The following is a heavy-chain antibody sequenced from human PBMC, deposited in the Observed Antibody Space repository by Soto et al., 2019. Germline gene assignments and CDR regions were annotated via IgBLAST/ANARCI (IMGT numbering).Heavy chain of an antibody. CDR3: AKDNDVDRDGPVED. CDR1: GFSFDDYG. J-gene: IGHJ4*02. V-gene: IGHV3-9*01. Sequence: EVQLVESGGGSVQPGRSLRLSCAASGFSFDDYGMHWVRQGPGKGLEWVSGISWNSGDIYYADSVKGRFTVSRDNAKRTLYLQMNSLRTEDTALYYCAKDNDVDRDGPVEDWGQGILVSVSS. D-gene: IGHD5-12*01. CDR2: ISWNSGDI.